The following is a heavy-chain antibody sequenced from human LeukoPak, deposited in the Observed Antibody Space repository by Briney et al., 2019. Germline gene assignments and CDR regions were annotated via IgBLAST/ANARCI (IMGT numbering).Heavy chain of an antibody. CDR1: GFTFSSFA. D-gene: IGHD7-27*01. V-gene: IGHV3-48*04. J-gene: IGHJ3*02. CDR3: ARDLRELGDAFDI. CDR2: ISTSSNTI. Sequence: GGSLRLSCAASGFTFSSFAMNWVRQAPGKGLEWVSYISTSSNTIHYADSVKGRFTISRDNAKNSLYLQMNSLRAEDTAVYYCARDLRELGDAFDIWGQGTMVTVSS.